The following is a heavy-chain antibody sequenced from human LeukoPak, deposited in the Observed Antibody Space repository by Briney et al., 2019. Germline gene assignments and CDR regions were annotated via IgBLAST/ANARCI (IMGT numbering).Heavy chain of an antibody. D-gene: IGHD3-9*01. V-gene: IGHV1-46*01. J-gene: IGHJ4*02. CDR3: ARGEWRYFDWLLDGGNYFEY. CDR1: GYTFTSYY. CDR2: INPSGGST. Sequence: WASVKVSCKASGYTFTSYYMHWVRQAPGQGLEWMGIINPSGGSTSYAQKFQGRVTMTGDMSTSTVYMELSSLRSEDTAVYYCARGEWRYFDWLLDGGNYFEYWGQGTLVTVSS.